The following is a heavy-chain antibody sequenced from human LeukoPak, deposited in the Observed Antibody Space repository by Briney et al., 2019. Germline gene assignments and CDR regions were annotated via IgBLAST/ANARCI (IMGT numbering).Heavy chain of an antibody. V-gene: IGHV3-23*01. CDR3: AKLVTVTTPQH. Sequence: GGSLRLSCAASGFTFSSYAMSWVRQAPGKGLEWVSAIRGSGGSTYYADSVKGRSTISRDNSKNTLYLQMNSLRAEDTAVYYCAKLVTVTTPQHWGQGTLVTVSS. CDR1: GFTFSSYA. CDR2: IRGSGGST. J-gene: IGHJ1*01. D-gene: IGHD4-17*01.